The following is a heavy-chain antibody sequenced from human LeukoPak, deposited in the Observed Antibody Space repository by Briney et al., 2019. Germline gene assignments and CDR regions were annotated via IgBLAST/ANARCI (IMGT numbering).Heavy chain of an antibody. Sequence: LTGGSLRLSCAASGFTFSSYAMSWVRQAPGKGLEWVSAISGSGGSTYYADSVKGRFTISRDNSKNTLYLQMNSLRAEDTAVYYCAKDPFTLRGARFDYWGQGTLVTVSS. CDR3: AKDPFTLRGARFDY. CDR2: ISGSGGST. V-gene: IGHV3-23*01. CDR1: GFTFSSYA. D-gene: IGHD1-26*01. J-gene: IGHJ4*02.